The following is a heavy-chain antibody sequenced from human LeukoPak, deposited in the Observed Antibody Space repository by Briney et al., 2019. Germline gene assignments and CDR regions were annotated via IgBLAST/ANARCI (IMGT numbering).Heavy chain of an antibody. CDR2: ISGRGDST. CDR1: GFTFSSNH. D-gene: IGHD3-10*02. V-gene: IGHV3-23*01. CDR3: ARGPYPGSMFLDH. Sequence: GGSLRLSCAASGFTFSSNHMSWVRQAPGKGLEWVSGISGRGDSTYYTESVKGRFTISRDNAERSLYLQMNGLRAEDSAVYYCARGPYPGSMFLDHWGQGTLVTVSS. J-gene: IGHJ4*02.